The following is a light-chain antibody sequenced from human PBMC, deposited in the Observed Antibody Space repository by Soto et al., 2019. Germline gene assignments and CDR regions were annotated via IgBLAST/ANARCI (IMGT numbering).Light chain of an antibody. CDR2: GVS. V-gene: IGKV3-15*01. CDR1: QGVGNS. Sequence: MTQSPSSLSASAGDRVTITCRASQGVGNSLDWYQQKPGQAPRLLIFGVSNRAAGIPARFSGSGSGTEFTLTISSLQSEDFAVYYCQQYGDWPLTFGGGTKVEIK. CDR3: QQYGDWPLT. J-gene: IGKJ4*01.